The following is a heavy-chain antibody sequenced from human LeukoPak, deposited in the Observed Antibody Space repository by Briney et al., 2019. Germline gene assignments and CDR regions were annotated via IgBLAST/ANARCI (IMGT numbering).Heavy chain of an antibody. Sequence: LRLSCAASGFTXSTXWMHWXRXAPGKGLXWVSRVNGDGSSTNYADSVKGRFTISRDNAKNTLYLQMNSLRAEDTAVYYCARDGIAAVDFDYWGQGILVTVSS. J-gene: IGHJ4*02. CDR1: GFTXSTXW. D-gene: IGHD6-13*01. CDR2: VNGDGSST. V-gene: IGHV3-74*01. CDR3: ARDGIAAVDFDY.